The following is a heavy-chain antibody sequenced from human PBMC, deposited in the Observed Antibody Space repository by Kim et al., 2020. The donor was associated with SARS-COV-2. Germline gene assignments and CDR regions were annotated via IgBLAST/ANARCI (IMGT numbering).Heavy chain of an antibody. D-gene: IGHD6-13*01. Sequence: GGSLRLSCAASGFTFSSYEMNWVRQAPGKGLEWVSYISSSGSTIYYADSVKGRFTISRDNAKNSLYLQMNSLRAEDTAVYYCARDPPSWYRTRGGYYFDYWGQGTLVTVSS. CDR2: ISSSGSTI. V-gene: IGHV3-48*03. CDR3: ARDPPSWYRTRGGYYFDY. J-gene: IGHJ4*02. CDR1: GFTFSSYE.